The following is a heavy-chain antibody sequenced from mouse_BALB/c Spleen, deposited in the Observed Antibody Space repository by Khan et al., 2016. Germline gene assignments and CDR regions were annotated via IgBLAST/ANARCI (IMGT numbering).Heavy chain of an antibody. CDR2: INPDSSTI. CDR1: GFDFSRYW. Sequence: EVKLLESGGGLVQPGGSLKLSCAASGFDFSRYWMSWVRQAPGKGLEWIGEINPDSSTINYTPSLKDKFIISRDNARNTLYLQMSKVRSEDTARYYCTRVRGNLVYYYGSDWYFDVWGAGTTVTVSS. J-gene: IGHJ1*01. D-gene: IGHD1-1*01. V-gene: IGHV4-1*02. CDR3: TRVRGNLVYYYGSDWYFDV.